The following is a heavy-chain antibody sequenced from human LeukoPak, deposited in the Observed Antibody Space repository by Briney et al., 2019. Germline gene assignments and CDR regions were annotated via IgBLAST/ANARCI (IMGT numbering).Heavy chain of an antibody. D-gene: IGHD6-6*01. V-gene: IGHV1-69*13. Sequence: GASVKVSCKASGGTFSSYAISWVRQAPGQGLEWMGGIIPIFGTANYAQKFQGRVTITADESTSTAYMELSSLRSEDTAVYYCARDILGYSSSQPGDGGWFDPWGQGTLVTVSS. CDR2: IIPIFGTA. CDR1: GGTFSSYA. J-gene: IGHJ5*02. CDR3: ARDILGYSSSQPGDGGWFDP.